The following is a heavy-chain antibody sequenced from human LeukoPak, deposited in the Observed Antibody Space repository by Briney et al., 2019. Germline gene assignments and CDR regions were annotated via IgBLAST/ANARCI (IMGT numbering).Heavy chain of an antibody. CDR2: IYWDDDR. V-gene: IGHV2-5*02. Sequence: SGPTLVKPKQPLTVTCNVSGVSLKTPGVAVGWFRRPPGKALEWLGMIYWDDDRRYSPALRPRLAITKDTSKHQVVLTMTDMDHVDTGTYFCAYNPPGVVGEPPRKWFDPCGLGTLVTV. CDR1: GVSLKTPGVA. CDR3: AYNPPGVVGEPPRKWFDP. J-gene: IGHJ5*02. D-gene: IGHD3-10*01.